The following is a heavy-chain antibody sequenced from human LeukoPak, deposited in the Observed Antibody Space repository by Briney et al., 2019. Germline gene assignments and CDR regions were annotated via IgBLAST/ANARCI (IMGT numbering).Heavy chain of an antibody. D-gene: IGHD2-2*01. CDR1: GYTFTSYW. CDR3: AKRDCSKTTCYSIGDAFDG. J-gene: IGHJ3*01. Sequence: GESLKISCKASGYTFTSYWIGWVRQMPGKGLEWMGIIYPDDSETKYSPSFQGQVTISADKSVTTAYLQWSSLKASDTAMYYCAKRDCSKTTCYSIGDAFDGWGQGTMVTVSS. V-gene: IGHV5-51*01. CDR2: IYPDDSET.